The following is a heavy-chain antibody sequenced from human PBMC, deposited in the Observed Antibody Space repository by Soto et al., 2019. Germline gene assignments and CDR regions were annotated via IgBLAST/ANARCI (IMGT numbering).Heavy chain of an antibody. V-gene: IGHV1-18*01. D-gene: IGHD6-6*01. Sequence: ASVKVSCKASGYTFTSYGISWVRQAPGQGLEWMGWISAYNGNTNYAQKLQGRVTMTTDTSTSTAYMELRSLRSDDTAVYYCARERGRIAARQVFDYWGQGTLVTVSS. CDR2: ISAYNGNT. CDR1: GYTFTSYG. J-gene: IGHJ4*02. CDR3: ARERGRIAARQVFDY.